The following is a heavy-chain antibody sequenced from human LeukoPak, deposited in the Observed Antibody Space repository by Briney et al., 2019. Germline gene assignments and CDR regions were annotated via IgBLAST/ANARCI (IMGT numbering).Heavy chain of an antibody. J-gene: IGHJ3*02. CDR3: TRHGGRDYYDSSEDAFDI. V-gene: IGHV3-73*01. D-gene: IGHD3-22*01. CDR2: IRSKTHTYAT. Sequence: QTGGSLRLSCAASGFTFSSYEMNWVRQASGKGLEWVGRIRSKTHTYATAYAASVKGRFTISRDDSKNTAYLQMNSLKTEDTAVYYCTRHGGRDYYDSSEDAFDIWGQGTMVTVSS. CDR1: GFTFSSYE.